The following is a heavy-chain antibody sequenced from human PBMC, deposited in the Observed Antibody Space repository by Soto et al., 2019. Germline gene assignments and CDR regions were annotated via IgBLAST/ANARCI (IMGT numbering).Heavy chain of an antibody. CDR2: ISYGGSNK. D-gene: IGHD3-3*01. V-gene: IGHV3-30*18. J-gene: IGHJ4*02. Sequence: HPGGSLRLSCAASGFTFSSYGMHWVRQAPGKGLEWVAVISYGGSNKYYADSVKGRFTISRDNSKNTLYLQMNSLRAEDTAVYYCAKDSMTIFGVVNIDYWGQGTLVTVSS. CDR3: AKDSMTIFGVVNIDY. CDR1: GFTFSSYG.